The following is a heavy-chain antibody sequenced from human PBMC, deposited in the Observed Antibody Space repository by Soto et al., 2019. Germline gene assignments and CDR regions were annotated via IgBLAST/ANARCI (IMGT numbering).Heavy chain of an antibody. CDR3: AKAATNGGWFNPFDS. D-gene: IGHD6-19*01. Sequence: GGSLRLSSAASGFSFVNYAMNWVRQAPGKGLEWVSGLSGSGTSTYYADSVKGRFTISRDNSRDTLFLQMNSLTADDTAVYYCAKAATNGGWFNPFDSWGQGALVTVSS. V-gene: IGHV3-23*01. CDR1: GFSFVNYA. CDR2: LSGSGTST. J-gene: IGHJ4*02.